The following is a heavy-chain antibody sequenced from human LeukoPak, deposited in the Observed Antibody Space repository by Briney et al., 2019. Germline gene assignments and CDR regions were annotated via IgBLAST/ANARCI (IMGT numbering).Heavy chain of an antibody. J-gene: IGHJ6*02. V-gene: IGHV1-2*04. CDR3: ARDRIAAAGTHYYYGMDV. D-gene: IGHD6-13*01. CDR2: INPNSGGT. CDR1: GYTFTSYG. Sequence: GASVKVSCKASGYTFTSYGISWVRQAPGQGLEWMGWINPNSGGTNYAQKFQGWVTMTRDTSISTAYMELSSLRSEDTAVYYCARDRIAAAGTHYYYGMDVWGQGTTVTVSS.